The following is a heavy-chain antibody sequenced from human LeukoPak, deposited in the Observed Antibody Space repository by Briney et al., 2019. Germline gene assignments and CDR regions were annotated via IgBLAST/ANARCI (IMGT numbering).Heavy chain of an antibody. CDR3: VKEGGYCSSTSCYWYYFDY. J-gene: IGHJ4*02. Sequence: GGSLRLSCSASGFTFSGYAMHWVRQAPGKGLEYVSAISSNGGSTYYADSVKGRFTISRDNSKNTLYLQMSSLRAEDTAVYYCVKEGGYCSSTSCYWYYFDYWGQGTLVTVSS. CDR1: GFTFSGYA. CDR2: ISSNGGST. D-gene: IGHD2-2*01. V-gene: IGHV3-64D*06.